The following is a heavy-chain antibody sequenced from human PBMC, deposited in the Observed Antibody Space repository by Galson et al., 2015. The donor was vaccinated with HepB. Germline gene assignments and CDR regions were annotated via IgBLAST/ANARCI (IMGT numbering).Heavy chain of an antibody. CDR2: INPSGGST. V-gene: IGHV1-46*04. Sequence: SVKASCKASGYTFTSYYMHWVRQAPGQGLEWMGIINPSGGSTSYAQKLQGRVTMTRDTSTSIVYMELSSLRSEDTAVYYCARDPCITMVRGRPLYGMDVWGQGTTVTVSS. CDR3: ARDPCITMVRGRPLYGMDV. D-gene: IGHD3-10*01. J-gene: IGHJ6*02. CDR1: GYTFTSYY.